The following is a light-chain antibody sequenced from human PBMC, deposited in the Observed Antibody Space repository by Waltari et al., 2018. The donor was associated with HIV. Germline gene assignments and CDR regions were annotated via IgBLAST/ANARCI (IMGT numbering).Light chain of an antibody. J-gene: IGLJ2*01. CDR2: DIN. V-gene: IGLV2-14*03. CDR1: STDSRFYQY. Sequence: QSAFTQPASVSGFLGQSINISCTGISTDSRFYQYVSWYQQYPGKIPRLIIFDINNRPSGVSDHFSGSRSGNSASLTFSGLQSGDEAHYYCASNRLDYTLIFGGGTKLTVL. CDR3: ASNRLDYTLI.